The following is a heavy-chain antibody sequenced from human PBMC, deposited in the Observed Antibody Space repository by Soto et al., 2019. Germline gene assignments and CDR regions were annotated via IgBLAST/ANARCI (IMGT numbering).Heavy chain of an antibody. J-gene: IGHJ1*01. CDR1: GFTFSSYA. D-gene: IGHD6-19*01. CDR2: ISGSGGST. Sequence: EVQLLESGGGLVQPGGSLRLSCAASGFTFSSYAMSWVRQAPGKGLEWVSAISGSGGSTYYADSVKGRFTISRDNSKNTLYLQMNSLRAEDTAVYYCAKDPEGIAVAAPEYFQHWGQGTLVTVSS. V-gene: IGHV3-23*01. CDR3: AKDPEGIAVAAPEYFQH.